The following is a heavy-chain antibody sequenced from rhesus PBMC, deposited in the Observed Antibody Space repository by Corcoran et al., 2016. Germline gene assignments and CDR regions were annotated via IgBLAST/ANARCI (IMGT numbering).Heavy chain of an antibody. CDR3: RTAAATFDS. J-gene: IGHJ4*01. V-gene: IGHV3-118*01. CDR2: IRDKSSNYET. D-gene: IGHD6-25*01. CDR1: GFMFSSSS. Sequence: EVQLVESGGGLVQPGGSLRLSCAASGFMFSSSSIHWVRQASGKGLEWVGRIRDKSSNYETGYAASVKSRFTVTRDDSKNTAYLQMNGLKTEDTAVYYCRTAAATFDSWGQGILVTVSS.